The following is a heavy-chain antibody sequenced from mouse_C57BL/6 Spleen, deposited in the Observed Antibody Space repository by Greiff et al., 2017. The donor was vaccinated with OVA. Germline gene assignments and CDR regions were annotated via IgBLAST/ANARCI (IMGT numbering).Heavy chain of an antibody. V-gene: IGHV1-69*01. CDR3: ARGRSSIYGPYFDY. J-gene: IGHJ2*01. CDR2: IDPSDSYT. CDR1: GYTFTSYW. D-gene: IGHD1-1*01. Sequence: QVQLQQPGAELVMPGASVKLSCKASGYTFTSYWMHWVKPRPGQGLEWIGEIDPSDSYTNSNQKFKGKSTLTVDKSSSTAYMQLSSLTTEDSAVYYCARGRSSIYGPYFDYWGQGTTLTVSS.